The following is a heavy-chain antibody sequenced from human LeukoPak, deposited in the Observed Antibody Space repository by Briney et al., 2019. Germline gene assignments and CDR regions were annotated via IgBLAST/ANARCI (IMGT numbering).Heavy chain of an antibody. Sequence: AGGSLRLSCAASGFTFSSYAMHWVRQAPGKGLEYVSAISSNGGSTYYANSVKGRFTISRDNSKNTLYLQMNSLRAEDTAVYYCAKDLHPRTRNISPDYWGQGTLVTVSS. CDR3: AKDLHPRTRNISPDY. CDR1: GFTFSSYA. J-gene: IGHJ4*02. V-gene: IGHV3-64*01. CDR2: ISSNGGST. D-gene: IGHD3-3*02.